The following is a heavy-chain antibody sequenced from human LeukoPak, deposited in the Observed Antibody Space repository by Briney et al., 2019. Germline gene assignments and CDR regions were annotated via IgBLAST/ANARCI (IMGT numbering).Heavy chain of an antibody. D-gene: IGHD6-19*01. Sequence: ASVKVSFKASGGTFISYAISWVRQAPGQGLEWMGRIIPILGIANYAQKFQGRVTITADKSTSTAYMELSSLRSEDTAVYYCARALAVAGTSEDYWGQGTLVTVSS. CDR2: IIPILGIA. CDR1: GGTFISYA. J-gene: IGHJ4*02. CDR3: ARALAVAGTSEDY. V-gene: IGHV1-69*04.